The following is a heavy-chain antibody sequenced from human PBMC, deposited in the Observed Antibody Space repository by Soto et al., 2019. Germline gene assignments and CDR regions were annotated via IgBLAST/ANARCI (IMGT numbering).Heavy chain of an antibody. CDR1: GYTFTIYY. Sequence: ASVKVSCKASGYTFTIYYMHWVRQAPGQGLEWMGIINPSGGSTSYAQKFQGRVTMTRDTSTSTAYMELSSLRSEDTAVYYCARDQDTGYSSSCKDYYYGMDVWGQGTTVTVSS. D-gene: IGHD6-6*01. J-gene: IGHJ6*02. V-gene: IGHV1-46*01. CDR3: ARDQDTGYSSSCKDYYYGMDV. CDR2: INPSGGST.